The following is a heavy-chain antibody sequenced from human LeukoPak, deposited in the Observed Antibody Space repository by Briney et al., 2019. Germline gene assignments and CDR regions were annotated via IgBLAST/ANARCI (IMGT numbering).Heavy chain of an antibody. J-gene: IGHJ4*02. CDR3: ARSYCSGGSCYSARWDY. V-gene: IGHV4-59*01. D-gene: IGHD2-15*01. Sequence: PSETLSLTCTVSGGSISSYYWTWIRQPPGKGLEWIGYIYYSGSTNYNPSLKSRVTISVDTSKNQFSLKLSSVTAADTAVYYCARSYCSGGSCYSARWDYWGQGTLVTVSS. CDR1: GGSISSYY. CDR2: IYYSGST.